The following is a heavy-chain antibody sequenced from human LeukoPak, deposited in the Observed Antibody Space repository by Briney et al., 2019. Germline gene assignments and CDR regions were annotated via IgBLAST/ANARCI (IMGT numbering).Heavy chain of an antibody. J-gene: IGHJ5*02. CDR1: GFSFSSYA. CDR2: MKGGGGDT. D-gene: IGHD3-3*01. Sequence: PGGSLRLSCAASGFSFSSYAMSWVRQAPVRGLEWVSSMKGGGGDTFYADFVKGRFTLSRDDSRNTVYLQLNSLRVEDTAVYYCARDRGLVTIFGVAKTSSWFDPWGQGTLVTVSS. CDR3: ARDRGLVTIFGVAKTSSWFDP. V-gene: IGHV3-23*01.